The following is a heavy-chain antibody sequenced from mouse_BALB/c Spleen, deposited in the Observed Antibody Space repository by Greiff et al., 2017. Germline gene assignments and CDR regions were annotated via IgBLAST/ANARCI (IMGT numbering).Heavy chain of an antibody. V-gene: IGHV1S81*02. J-gene: IGHJ3*01. CDR1: GYTFTSYC. CDR3: ARKRRYGNSFAY. CDR2: INPSNGRT. D-gene: IGHD2-10*02. Sequence: QVQLQQPGAELVKPGASVKLSCTASGYTFTSYCMHWVKQRPGQGLEWIGEINPSNGRTNYNEKFKSKATLTVDKASSTAYMQLSSLTSEDSAVYCGARKRRYGNSFAYWGQGTLVTVSA.